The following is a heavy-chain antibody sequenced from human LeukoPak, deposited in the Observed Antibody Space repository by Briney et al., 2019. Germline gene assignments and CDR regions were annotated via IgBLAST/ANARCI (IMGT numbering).Heavy chain of an antibody. CDR1: GFTFSDYY. V-gene: IGHV3-11*04. D-gene: IGHD1-1*01. J-gene: IGHJ4*02. Sequence: GGSLRLSCAASGFTFSDYYMSWIRQAPGKGLEWVSYISSSGSTIYYADSVKGRFTISRDNAKNSLYLQMNSLRAEDTAVYYCAITMGKLEPHPPGDYWGQGTLVTVSS. CDR3: AITMGKLEPHPPGDY. CDR2: ISSSGSTI.